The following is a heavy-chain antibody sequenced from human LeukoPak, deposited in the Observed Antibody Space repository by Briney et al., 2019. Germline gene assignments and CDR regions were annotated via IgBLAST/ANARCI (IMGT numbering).Heavy chain of an antibody. CDR2: VSTTGGST. D-gene: IGHD3-10*01. Sequence: PGGSLRLSCGASSFTFSSYVMSWVRQAPGKGLEWVSTVSTTGGSTYYADSVKGRFTISRDNSKNTLYLQMNSLRADDTAVYYCARDQITTVRGIIARSTPYYDYHYMDVWGKGTTVTVSS. J-gene: IGHJ6*03. CDR3: ARDQITTVRGIIARSTPYYDYHYMDV. CDR1: SFTFSSYV. V-gene: IGHV3-23*01.